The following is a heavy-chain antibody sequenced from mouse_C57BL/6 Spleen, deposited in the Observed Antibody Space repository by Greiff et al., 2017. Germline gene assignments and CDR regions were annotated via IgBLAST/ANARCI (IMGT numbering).Heavy chain of an antibody. V-gene: IGHV5-17*01. Sequence: EVMLVESGGGLVKPGGSLKLSCAASGFTFSDYGMHWVRQAPEKGLEWVAYISSGSSTSYYADTVKGRFTISRDNANNTLFLQMNSLRSEDTAMYYCARQGITTWYFDVWGTGTTVTVSS. CDR1: GFTFSDYG. D-gene: IGHD1-1*01. CDR2: ISSGSSTS. CDR3: ARQGITTWYFDV. J-gene: IGHJ1*03.